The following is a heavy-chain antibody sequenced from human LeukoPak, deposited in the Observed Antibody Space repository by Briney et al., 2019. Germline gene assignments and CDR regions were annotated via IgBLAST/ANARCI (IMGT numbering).Heavy chain of an antibody. J-gene: IGHJ4*02. CDR3: AISPIYYYHTSGLYDFEY. Sequence: ASVKVSCKSSGYXFNTYGIIWVRQAPGQGLEWMGWISGYNGQTNYTQNFEGRVRMTTDTYTSTAYMELRSLRSDHTAVYYCAISPIYYYHTSGLYDFEYWGLGTLVTVSS. CDR1: GYXFNTYG. D-gene: IGHD3-22*01. V-gene: IGHV1-18*01. CDR2: ISGYNGQT.